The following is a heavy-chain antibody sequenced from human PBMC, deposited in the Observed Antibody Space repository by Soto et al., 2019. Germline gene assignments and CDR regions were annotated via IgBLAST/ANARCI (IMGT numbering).Heavy chain of an antibody. J-gene: IGHJ2*01. CDR3: ATTTYYYGSGSQYWYFDL. D-gene: IGHD3-10*01. CDR2: IVPLFGLA. V-gene: IGHV1-69*01. Sequence: VKVSSKTSGGPFNSYAISWVRQAPGQSLEWMGGIVPLFGLADYAQNFQGRVTITADASTSVAYLELTSLTSQDTAVYYCATTTYYYGSGSQYWYFDLWGRGTLVTVSS. CDR1: GGPFNSYA.